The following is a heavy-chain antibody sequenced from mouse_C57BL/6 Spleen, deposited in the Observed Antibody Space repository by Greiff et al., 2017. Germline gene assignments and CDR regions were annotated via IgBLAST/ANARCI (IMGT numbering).Heavy chain of an antibody. Sequence: EVKVVESGEGLVKPGGSLKLSCAASGFTFSSYAMSWVRQTPEKRLEWVAYISSGGDYIYYADTVKGRFTISRDNARNTLYLQMSRLKSEDTAMYYCTRENYYPLAMDYWGQGTSVTVSS. D-gene: IGHD1-1*01. CDR1: GFTFSSYA. V-gene: IGHV5-9-1*02. CDR3: TRENYYPLAMDY. J-gene: IGHJ4*01. CDR2: ISSGGDYI.